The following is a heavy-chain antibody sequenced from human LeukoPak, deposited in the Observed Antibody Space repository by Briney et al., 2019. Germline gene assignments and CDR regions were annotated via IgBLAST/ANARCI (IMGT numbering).Heavy chain of an antibody. CDR2: INPSGGST. Sequence: ASVKVSCKASGYTFTSYYMHWVRQAPGQGLEWMGIINPSGGSTSYAQKFQGRVTMTRDTSTSTVYMGLSGLRSEDTAVYYCARCGGGIRNWFDPWGQGTLVTVSS. D-gene: IGHD3-16*01. CDR1: GYTFTSYY. J-gene: IGHJ5*02. V-gene: IGHV1-46*01. CDR3: ARCGGGIRNWFDP.